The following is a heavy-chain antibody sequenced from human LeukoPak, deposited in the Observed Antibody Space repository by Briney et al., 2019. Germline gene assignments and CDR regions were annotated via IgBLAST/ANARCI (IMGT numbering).Heavy chain of an antibody. Sequence: SETLSLTCTVSGGSISSYYWSWIRQPAGKGLEWIGRIYTSGSTNYNPSLKSRVTMSVDTSKNQFSLKLSSVTAADTAVYYCARVGPVRYFDWSTFDSWGQGTLVTVSS. D-gene: IGHD3-9*01. CDR1: GGSISSYY. J-gene: IGHJ4*02. V-gene: IGHV4-4*07. CDR3: ARVGPVRYFDWSTFDS. CDR2: IYTSGST.